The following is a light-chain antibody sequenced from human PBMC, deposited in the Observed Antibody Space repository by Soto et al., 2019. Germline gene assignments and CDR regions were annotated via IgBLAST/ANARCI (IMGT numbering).Light chain of an antibody. V-gene: IGKV4-1*01. J-gene: IGKJ4*01. CDR3: QQYYSTPLT. CDR2: WAS. Sequence: DIVMTQSPDSLAVSLGERATINCKSSQSVLYSSNSKNYLAWYQQKPGQPPKLLIYWASTRESGVPDRFSGSGCGTDFTLTISSLQAEDVAVYYCQQYYSTPLTFGGGPKVEIK. CDR1: QSVLYSSNSKNY.